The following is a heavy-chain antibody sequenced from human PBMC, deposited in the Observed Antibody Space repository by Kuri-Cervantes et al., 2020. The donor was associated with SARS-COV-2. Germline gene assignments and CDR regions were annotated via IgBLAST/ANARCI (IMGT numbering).Heavy chain of an antibody. CDR3: ARDHPLWFGELFGAFDI. CDR2: IKSDGSIT. D-gene: IGHD3-10*01. CDR1: GFTFSSYS. J-gene: IGHJ3*02. V-gene: IGHV3-74*01. Sequence: GESLKISCAASGFTFSSYSMHWVRQAPGKGLVWVSRIKSDGSITNYADSVKGRFTISRDNAKSTLYLQMNSLRAEDTAVYYCARDHPLWFGELFGAFDIWGQGTMVTVSS.